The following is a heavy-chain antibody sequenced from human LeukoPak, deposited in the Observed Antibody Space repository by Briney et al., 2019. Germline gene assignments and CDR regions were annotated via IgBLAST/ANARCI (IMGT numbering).Heavy chain of an antibody. Sequence: GGSLRLSCAASGFAFNSYSMNWVRQAPGKGLEWVSFMSPNSNDTYYADSVKGRFTISRDNTQNSLSLQMNSLRAEDTAVYYCARYITFGFVVPVGYWGQGTLVTVSS. CDR3: ARYITFGFVVPVGY. V-gene: IGHV3-21*01. CDR1: GFAFNSYS. D-gene: IGHD2/OR15-2a*01. J-gene: IGHJ4*02. CDR2: MSPNSNDT.